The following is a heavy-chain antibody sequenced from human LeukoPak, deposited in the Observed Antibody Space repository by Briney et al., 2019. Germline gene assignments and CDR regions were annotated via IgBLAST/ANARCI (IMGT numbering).Heavy chain of an antibody. CDR1: GGSISSTSYY. Sequence: SETLSLTCIVSGGSISSTSYYWGWIRQSPGKGVEWIGSIHYRGTTYYNPSLLSRGTISVDTSKNQFSLKLSSVTAADTAVYYCATWSGEDAFDIWGQGTMVTVSS. CDR3: ATWSGEDAFDI. CDR2: IHYRGTT. J-gene: IGHJ3*02. V-gene: IGHV4-39*07. D-gene: IGHD3-3*01.